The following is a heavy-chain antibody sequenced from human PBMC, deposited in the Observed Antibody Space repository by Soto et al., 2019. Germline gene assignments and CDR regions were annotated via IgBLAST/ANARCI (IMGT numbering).Heavy chain of an antibody. CDR3: ARDATFGTKGGSFDI. V-gene: IGHV3-33*01. J-gene: IGHJ3*02. CDR1: GFTFRIYS. Sequence: GGSLRLSCAASGFTFRIYSMHWVRHSPGKGLEWVAVMWYDGTNKYYGESVKGRFTISRDNSENTLYLQMNSLRVEDTAVYYCARDATFGTKGGSFDIWGHGTLVTVSS. CDR2: MWYDGTNK. D-gene: IGHD3-16*01.